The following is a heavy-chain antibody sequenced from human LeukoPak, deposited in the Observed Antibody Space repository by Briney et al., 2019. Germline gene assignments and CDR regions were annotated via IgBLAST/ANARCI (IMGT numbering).Heavy chain of an antibody. Sequence: ASVKVSCKASGYTFTGYYMHWVRQAPGQGLEWMGWINPNSGGTNYAQKFQGRVTMTRDTSISTAYMELSRLRSDDTAVYYCARDRGTSTRLTAAGHFDYWGQGTQVTVSS. CDR3: ARDRGTSTRLTAAGHFDY. J-gene: IGHJ4*02. CDR1: GYTFTGYY. CDR2: INPNSGGT. V-gene: IGHV1-2*02.